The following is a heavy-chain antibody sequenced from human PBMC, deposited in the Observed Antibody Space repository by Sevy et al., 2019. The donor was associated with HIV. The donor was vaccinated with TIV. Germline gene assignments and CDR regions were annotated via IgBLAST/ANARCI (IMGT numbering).Heavy chain of an antibody. V-gene: IGHV3-11*01. CDR2: ISSSGSTI. CDR3: ARPKRITMIVVVTPNWFDP. Sequence: GGSLRLSCAASGFTFSDYYMSWIHQAPGKGLEWVSYISSSGSTIYYADSVKGRFTISRDNAKNSLYLQMNSLRAEDTAVYYCARPKRITMIVVVTPNWFDPWGQGTLVTVSS. J-gene: IGHJ5*02. CDR1: GFTFSDYY. D-gene: IGHD3-22*01.